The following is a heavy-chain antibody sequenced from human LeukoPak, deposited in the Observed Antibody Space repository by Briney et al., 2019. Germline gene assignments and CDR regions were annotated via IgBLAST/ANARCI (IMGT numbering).Heavy chain of an antibody. V-gene: IGHV3-48*01. CDR2: ISSSSSTI. D-gene: IGHD6-13*01. Sequence: GGSLRLSCAASGFTFSTYSMNWVRQAPGKGLEWVSYISSSSSTIYYADSVKGRFTISRDNAKNSLYLQMNSLRAEDTAVYYCARAQIAAAGPFVSEYYFDYWGQGTLVTVSS. CDR3: ARAQIAAAGPFVSEYYFDY. J-gene: IGHJ4*02. CDR1: GFTFSTYS.